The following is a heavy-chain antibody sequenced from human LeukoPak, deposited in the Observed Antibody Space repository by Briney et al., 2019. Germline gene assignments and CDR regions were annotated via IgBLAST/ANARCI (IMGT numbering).Heavy chain of an antibody. V-gene: IGHV3-23*01. J-gene: IGHJ4*02. D-gene: IGHD6-13*01. CDR2: ISGSGGSA. CDR3: ARVSSSSLDY. Sequence: GGSLRLSCAASGFTFSSYAMSWVRQAPGKGLEWVSAISGSGGSAYYADSVKGRFTISRDNAKNSLYLQMNSLRAEDTAVYYCARVSSSSLDYWGQGTLVTVSS. CDR1: GFTFSSYA.